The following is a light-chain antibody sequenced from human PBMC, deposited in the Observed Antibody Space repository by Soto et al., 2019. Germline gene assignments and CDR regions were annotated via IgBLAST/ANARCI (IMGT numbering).Light chain of an antibody. Sequence: DIQMTQSPSTVSAYVGDSVTITCRASQSITTWLAWYQQRPGKAPKLLIYDVSSLQSGVPSRFSGSGSWTEVTLTISSLQPDDFATYYCQHYKMYSPWTFGQGTKVEIK. CDR3: QHYKMYSPWT. V-gene: IGKV1-5*01. J-gene: IGKJ1*01. CDR2: DVS. CDR1: QSITTW.